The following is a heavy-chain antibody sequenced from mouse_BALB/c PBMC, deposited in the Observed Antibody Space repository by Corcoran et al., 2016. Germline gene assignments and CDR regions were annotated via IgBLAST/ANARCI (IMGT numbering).Heavy chain of an antibody. CDR2: INPRSGGT. V-gene: IGHV1-18*01. D-gene: IGHD1-1*01. J-gene: IGHJ2*01. CDR3: ARWGITTFDY. CDR1: GYTFTDYN. Sequence: VLLQQSGPELVKPGTSVKISCKASGYTFTDYNMDWVRQSHGKSLEWIGDINPRSGGTIYNQTFKGKATLTLDKSSSTAYMELRSLTSEDTAVYYCARWGITTFDYWGQGTTVTVSS.